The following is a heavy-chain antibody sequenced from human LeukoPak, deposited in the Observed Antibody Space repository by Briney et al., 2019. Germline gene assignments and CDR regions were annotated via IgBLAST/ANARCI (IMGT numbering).Heavy chain of an antibody. CDR2: NYPGDSDT. D-gene: IGHD3-9*01. V-gene: IGHV5-51*01. Sequence: GESLKISCKGSGYSFTSYWIGWVRQMPGKGVEWMGINYPGDSDTRSSPSLQGQVTISADKSISTAYLQWSSLKASDTAMYYCARLPNYDILTGPQGHYYMDVWGKGTTVTVSS. CDR1: GYSFTSYW. CDR3: ARLPNYDILTGPQGHYYMDV. J-gene: IGHJ6*03.